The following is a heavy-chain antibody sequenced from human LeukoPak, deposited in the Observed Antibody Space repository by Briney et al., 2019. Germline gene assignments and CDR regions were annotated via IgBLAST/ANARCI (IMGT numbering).Heavy chain of an antibody. D-gene: IGHD6-19*01. V-gene: IGHV1-18*01. Sequence: ASVKVSCKASGYTFTGYGISWVRQAPGQGLEWMGWISAYNGNTNYAQKLQGRVTMTTDTSTSTAYMELRSLRSDDTAVYYCARVGVKQWLVGAGVGAFDIWGQGTMVTVSS. J-gene: IGHJ3*02. CDR2: ISAYNGNT. CDR3: ARVGVKQWLVGAGVGAFDI. CDR1: GYTFTGYG.